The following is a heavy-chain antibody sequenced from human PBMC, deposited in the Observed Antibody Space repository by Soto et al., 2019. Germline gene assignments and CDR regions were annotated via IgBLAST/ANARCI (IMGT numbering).Heavy chain of an antibody. Sequence: EVQLLESGGGLVQPGGSLRLSCAASGFTFSSYAMSWVRQAPGKGLEWVSAISGRGGSTYYADSVKGRFTISRDNSKNTLYLQMNSLRAEDTAVYYCAKDQVAYCGGDCTYYFDYWGQGTLVTVSS. J-gene: IGHJ4*02. CDR2: ISGRGGST. D-gene: IGHD2-21*02. CDR3: AKDQVAYCGGDCTYYFDY. CDR1: GFTFSSYA. V-gene: IGHV3-23*01.